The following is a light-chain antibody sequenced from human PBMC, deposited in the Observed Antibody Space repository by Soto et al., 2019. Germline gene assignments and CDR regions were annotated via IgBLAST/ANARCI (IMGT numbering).Light chain of an antibody. V-gene: IGLV1-40*01. CDR2: GNT. CDR3: QSYDNRLRAI. J-gene: IGLJ1*01. Sequence: QSVLTQPSSVSGDAGQTVTISCTGSGSNIGAGYNVHWYQQLPGTAPKLLIHGNTNRPSGVPDRFSGSKSGTSASLAITGLQVEDEGNYYCQSYDNRLRAIFGTGTKVTVL. CDR1: GSNIGAGYN.